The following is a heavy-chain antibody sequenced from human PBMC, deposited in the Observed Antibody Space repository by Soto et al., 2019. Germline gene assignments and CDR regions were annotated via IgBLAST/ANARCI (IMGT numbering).Heavy chain of an antibody. Sequence: DVILVQSGAEVKKPGDSLRISCKVSGDNFTNYWISWVRQMLGKGLEWMGRIDPSDSYTNYSPSLRGHVSLSVDKSINTAYLQWSSPKASDTAIYFCARSGTIRGNPGYDVYWGQGTLVTVSS. CDR1: GDNFTNYW. CDR3: ARSGTIRGNPGYDVY. D-gene: IGHD3-22*01. V-gene: IGHV5-10-1*03. CDR2: IDPSDSYT. J-gene: IGHJ4*02.